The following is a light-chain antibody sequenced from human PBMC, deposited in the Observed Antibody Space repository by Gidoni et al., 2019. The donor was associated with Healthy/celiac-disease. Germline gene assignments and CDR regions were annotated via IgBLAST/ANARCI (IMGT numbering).Light chain of an antibody. V-gene: IGKV1-39*01. J-gene: IGKJ4*01. CDR1: QSISSY. CDR2: AAS. Sequence: DIQMTQSPSSLSASVGDRVTITCRASQSISSYLNWYQQKPGNAPKLLIYAASSLQSGVPSRFSGSGSGTDFTLTISSLQPEDFATYYCQQSYSTPLTFXGXTKVEI. CDR3: QQSYSTPLT.